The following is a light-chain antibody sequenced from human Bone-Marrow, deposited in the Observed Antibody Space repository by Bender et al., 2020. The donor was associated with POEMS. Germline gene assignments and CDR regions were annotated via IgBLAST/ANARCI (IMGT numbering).Light chain of an antibody. CDR1: SSDVGVYDY. Sequence: QSALTQPASVSGSPGQSITISCTGTSSDVGVYDYVSWYQQHPGKAPKLILYSVTNRPSGVSHRFSGSKSGNTASLTISGLLAEDEADYYCSSYTTGTTFVFGTGTMVTVL. J-gene: IGLJ1*01. V-gene: IGLV2-14*01. CDR3: SSYTTGTTFV. CDR2: SVT.